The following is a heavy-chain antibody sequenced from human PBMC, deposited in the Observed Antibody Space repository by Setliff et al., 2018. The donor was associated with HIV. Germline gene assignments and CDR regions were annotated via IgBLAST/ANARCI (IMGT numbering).Heavy chain of an antibody. CDR2: ISYSGNTM. CDR3: VRDGSSSGSFYPEYFQY. V-gene: IGHV3-48*03. D-gene: IGHD1-26*01. CDR1: GFTSSGYD. J-gene: IGHJ1*01. Sequence: PGGSLRLSCAASGFTSSGYDMNWVRQAPGKGLEWLSYISYSGNTMYYADSVEGRFTISRDNAKNSLYLQMHSLRAEDTAVYYCVRDGSSSGSFYPEYFQYWGQGTLVTVSS.